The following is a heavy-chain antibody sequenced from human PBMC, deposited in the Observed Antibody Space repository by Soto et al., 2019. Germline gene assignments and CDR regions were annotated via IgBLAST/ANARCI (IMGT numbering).Heavy chain of an antibody. CDR2: ISNSGRTI. D-gene: IGHD3-16*01. Sequence: QVQLVESAGGLVKPGGSLRLSCAASGFSFSDYYMSWIRQAPGKGLEWISYISNSGRTIYYADSLKGRFTIPRDNAKNSLYLQMNSLRVDDTAMYYCARLPYPWGWFDPWGQGTLVTVSS. CDR3: ARLPYPWGWFDP. J-gene: IGHJ5*02. CDR1: GFSFSDYY. V-gene: IGHV3-11*01.